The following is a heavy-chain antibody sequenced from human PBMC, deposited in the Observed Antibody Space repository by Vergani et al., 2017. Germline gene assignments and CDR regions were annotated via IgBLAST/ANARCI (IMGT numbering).Heavy chain of an antibody. CDR2: IFSNDEK. V-gene: IGHV2-26*01. CDR1: GFSLSNARMG. Sequence: QVTLKESGPVLVKPTETLTLTCTVSGFSLSNARMGVSWIRQPSGKALEWLAHIFSNDEKSYSTSLKSRLTISKDTSKSQVVLTMTNMDPVDTATYYCERITRITMIVVVTKYYFDYWGQGTLVTVSS. J-gene: IGHJ4*02. CDR3: ERITRITMIVVVTKYYFDY. D-gene: IGHD3-22*01.